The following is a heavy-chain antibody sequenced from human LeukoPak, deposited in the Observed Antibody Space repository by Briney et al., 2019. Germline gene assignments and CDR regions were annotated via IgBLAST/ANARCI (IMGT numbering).Heavy chain of an antibody. D-gene: IGHD3-3*01. CDR3: ARIGYDFWSGYSLEY. J-gene: IGHJ4*02. Sequence: ASVKVSCKASGYTFTSYYMHWVRQAPGQGLEWMGIINPSGGSTSYAQKFQGRVTMTRDTSTSTVYMELSSLRSEDTAVYYCARIGYDFWSGYSLEYWGQGTLVTVSS. V-gene: IGHV1-46*01. CDR2: INPSGGST. CDR1: GYTFTSYY.